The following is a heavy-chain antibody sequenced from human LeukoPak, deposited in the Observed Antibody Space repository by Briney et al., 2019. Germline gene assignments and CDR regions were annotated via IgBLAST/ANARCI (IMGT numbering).Heavy chain of an antibody. Sequence: GGSLRLSCAGSGFSFSSNTMSGVRQAPGRGLEWVSAISNNGGRTDYADSVKGRFTISRDNSKSTLYLHMDSLRAEDTAVYYCARDEDTSALSEYWGQGTLVTVSS. CDR1: GFSFSSNT. CDR3: ARDEDTSALSEY. D-gene: IGHD2/OR15-2a*01. CDR2: ISNNGGRT. J-gene: IGHJ4*02. V-gene: IGHV3-23*01.